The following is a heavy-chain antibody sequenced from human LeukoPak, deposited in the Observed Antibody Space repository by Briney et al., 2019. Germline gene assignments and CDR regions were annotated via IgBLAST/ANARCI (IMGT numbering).Heavy chain of an antibody. V-gene: IGHV4-59*01. J-gene: IGHJ4*02. CDR3: ARGSGWYFY. D-gene: IGHD6-19*01. CDR2: IFYTGST. Sequence: PSETLSLTCTVSGGSITNYYWNWIRQPPGKGLEWIGYIFYTGSTKYNPSLKSRVTISVDTSKNQFSLKLSSMTAADTAVYYCARGSGWYFYWGQGTLVTVSS. CDR1: GGSITNYY.